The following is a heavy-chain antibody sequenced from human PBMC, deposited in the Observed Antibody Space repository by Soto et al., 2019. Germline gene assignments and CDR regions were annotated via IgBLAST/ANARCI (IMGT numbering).Heavy chain of an antibody. CDR2: IYSAGIT. V-gene: IGHV4-4*07. CDR1: GGSISSYY. Sequence: QVQLQESGPGLVKPSETLSLTCAVSGGSISSYYWSWIRQPAGKGLEWIGRIYSAGITNYNPSLKSRVIMSVDASKNQFSLRLRSVTAADTAVYYCARERIAVADYWGQGFLVTVSS. CDR3: ARERIAVADY. J-gene: IGHJ4*02. D-gene: IGHD6-19*01.